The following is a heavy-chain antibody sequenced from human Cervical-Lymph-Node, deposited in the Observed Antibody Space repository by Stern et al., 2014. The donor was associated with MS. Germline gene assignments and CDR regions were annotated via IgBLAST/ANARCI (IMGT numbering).Heavy chain of an antibody. V-gene: IGHV5-51*01. CDR3: ARHGGPNWNHEAHNWFDP. CDR1: EYNFNTHW. Sequence: VQLVESGAEVKKPGESLKISCKGSEYNFNTHWIAWVRQMPGKGLEWLGNIYPGTSDTRYNPSLQGQVSISADKSITTAYLHLSGLKASDSAMYYCARHGGPNWNHEAHNWFDPWGQGTLVTVSS. CDR2: IYPGTSDT. J-gene: IGHJ5*02. D-gene: IGHD1-14*01.